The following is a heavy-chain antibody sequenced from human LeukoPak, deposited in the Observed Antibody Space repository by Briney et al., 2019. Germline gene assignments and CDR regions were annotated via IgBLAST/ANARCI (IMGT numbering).Heavy chain of an antibody. D-gene: IGHD3-9*01. V-gene: IGHV4-59*01. Sequence: SETLSLTCTVSGGSISTYWWTWIRQPPGKGLEWLGYIHYSGNNNYNPSLKSRLTMSVDTSKNHFSLNLNSVTAADTAVYYCARGYFDWLSFDYWGQGVLVAVSS. CDR3: ARGYFDWLSFDY. J-gene: IGHJ4*02. CDR2: IHYSGNN. CDR1: GGSISTYW.